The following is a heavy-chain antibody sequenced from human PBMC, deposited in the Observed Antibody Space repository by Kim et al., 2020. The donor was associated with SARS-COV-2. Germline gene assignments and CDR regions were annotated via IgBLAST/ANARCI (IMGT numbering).Heavy chain of an antibody. CDR3: AKVTTITAPFYDY. V-gene: IGHV3-23*01. J-gene: IGHJ4*02. Sequence: SYQGSWQGRLTISRDTSKNALILEMNSLRADDTALYYCAKVTTITAPFYDYWGQGTLVTVSS. D-gene: IGHD4-4*01.